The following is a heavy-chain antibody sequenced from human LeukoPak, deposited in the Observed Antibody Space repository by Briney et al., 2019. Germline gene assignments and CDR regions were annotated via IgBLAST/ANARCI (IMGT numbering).Heavy chain of an antibody. CDR2: INHSGST. J-gene: IGHJ4*02. CDR3: ATTVRLLWLGEFLQYFDY. Sequence: SETLSLTCAVYGGSFSGYYWSWIRQPPGKGLEWIGEINHSGSTNYNPSLKSRVTISVDTSKNQFSLKLSSVTAADTAVYYCATTVRLLWLGEFLQYFDYWGQGTLVTVSS. CDR1: GGSFSGYY. V-gene: IGHV4-34*01. D-gene: IGHD3-10*01.